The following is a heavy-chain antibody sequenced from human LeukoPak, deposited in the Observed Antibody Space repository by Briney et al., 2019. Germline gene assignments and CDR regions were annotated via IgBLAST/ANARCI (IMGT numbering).Heavy chain of an antibody. CDR3: TTYSNYADFDY. J-gene: IGHJ4*02. CDR2: IYSGGST. CDR1: GFTVSTNY. Sequence: PGGSLRLSCAASGFTVSTNYMSWVRQAPGKGLEWLSVIYSGGSTYYADSVKGRFTISRDNSKNTLYLQMNSLKTEDTAVYYCTTYSNYADFDYWGQGTLVTVSS. V-gene: IGHV3-53*01. D-gene: IGHD4-11*01.